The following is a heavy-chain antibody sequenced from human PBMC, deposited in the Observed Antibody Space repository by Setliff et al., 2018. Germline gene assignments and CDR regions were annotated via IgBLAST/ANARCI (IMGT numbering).Heavy chain of an antibody. D-gene: IGHD2-2*01. CDR3: ARDGFEIVVVPAAIYYYYYMDV. CDR2: INAGNGNT. Sequence: ASVKVSCKASGYTFTSYAMHWVRQAPGQRLEWMGWINAGNGNTKYSQKFQGRVTITRDTSASTAYMELSSLRSEDTAVYYCARDGFEIVVVPAAIYYYYYMDVWGKGITVTVSS. CDR1: GYTFTSYA. V-gene: IGHV1-3*01. J-gene: IGHJ6*03.